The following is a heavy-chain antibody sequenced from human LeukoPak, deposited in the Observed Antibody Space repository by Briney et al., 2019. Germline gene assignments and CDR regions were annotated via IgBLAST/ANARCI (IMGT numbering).Heavy chain of an antibody. CDR1: GGTFSSYA. CDR2: IIPIRSIA. Sequence: GASVKVSFKSSGGTFSSYAISWVRPAPGQGLEWMGRIIPIRSIANSAQRFQGRVTITADKSTSTAYMELRSLRSADAAVYYCARGDRSSIDYWGQGTLVTVSS. J-gene: IGHJ4*02. V-gene: IGHV1-69*04. D-gene: IGHD6-13*01. CDR3: ARGDRSSIDY.